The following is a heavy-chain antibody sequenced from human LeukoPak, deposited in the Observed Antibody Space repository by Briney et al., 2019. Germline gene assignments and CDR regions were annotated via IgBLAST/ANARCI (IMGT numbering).Heavy chain of an antibody. CDR1: GFTVSAFG. J-gene: IGHJ3*02. V-gene: IGHV3-30*19. CDR2: IPYDGSDK. CDR3: AREADAFDI. Sequence: GGSLRLSCAASGFTVSAFGMHWVRQAPGKGLEWVTFIPYDGSDKYYADSVKGRFTISRDNSKNTLYLQMNNMRTEDTAVYYCAREADAFDIWGQGTMVTVS.